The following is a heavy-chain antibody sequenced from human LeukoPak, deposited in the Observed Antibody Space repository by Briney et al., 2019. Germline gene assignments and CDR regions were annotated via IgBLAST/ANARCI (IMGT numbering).Heavy chain of an antibody. CDR3: ARELVLTTYNWFDP. V-gene: IGHV4-39*07. Sequence: SETLSLTCIVSGGSITTNYYWGWIRQPPGKGLEWIESISYSGSTYYNPSLKSRVTISVDTSKNQFSLKLTSVTAADTAVYYCARELVLTTYNWFDPWGQGTLVTVSS. D-gene: IGHD3-22*01. CDR1: GGSITTNYY. CDR2: ISYSGST. J-gene: IGHJ5*02.